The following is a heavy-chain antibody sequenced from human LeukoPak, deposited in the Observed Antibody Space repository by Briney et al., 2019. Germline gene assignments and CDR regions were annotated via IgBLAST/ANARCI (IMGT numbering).Heavy chain of an antibody. CDR2: ISGSVGSP. D-gene: IGHD3-22*01. J-gene: IGHJ4*02. CDR1: GFTFSSYA. Sequence: GGSLRLSCAASGFTFSSYAMSWVRQAPGKGLKGVSAISGSVGSPYSADSVKGRFTISRDNSKKTLYLQMNSLRAEDTAVYYCAKTYYDSSGYYEDYWGQGTLVTVSS. CDR3: AKTYYDSSGYYEDY. V-gene: IGHV3-23*01.